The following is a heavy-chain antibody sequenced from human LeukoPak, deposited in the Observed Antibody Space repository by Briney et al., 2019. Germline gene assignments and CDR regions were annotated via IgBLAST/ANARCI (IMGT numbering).Heavy chain of an antibody. CDR1: GYSISSGYY. D-gene: IGHD2-21*01. Sequence: SETLSLTCTVSGYSISSGYYWGWIRQPPGKGLEWIGSIYHSGSTYYNPSLKSRVTISVDTSKNQFSLKLSSVTAADTAVYYCVSQPLIGLVLYYDYYYMDVWGKGTTVTVSS. CDR3: VSQPLIGLVLYYDYYYMDV. CDR2: IYHSGST. V-gene: IGHV4-38-2*02. J-gene: IGHJ6*03.